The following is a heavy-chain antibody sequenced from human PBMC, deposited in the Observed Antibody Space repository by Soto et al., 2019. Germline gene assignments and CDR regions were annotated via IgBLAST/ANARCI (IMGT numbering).Heavy chain of an antibody. J-gene: IGHJ5*02. CDR2: IYHSVST. CDR3: ARVPSP. CDR1: GGSISSGGYS. Sequence: QLQLQESGSGLVKPSQTLSLTCAVSGGSISSGGYSWGWIRQPPGKGLEWIGYIYHSVSTYYNPSPXSXXTISVDRSKNQFSLKLSSVTAADTAVYYCARVPSPWGQGTLVTVSS. V-gene: IGHV4-30-2*01.